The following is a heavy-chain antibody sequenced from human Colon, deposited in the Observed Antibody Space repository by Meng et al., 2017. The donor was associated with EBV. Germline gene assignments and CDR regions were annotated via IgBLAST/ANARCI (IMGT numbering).Heavy chain of an antibody. CDR3: ARGNAYNAPSFDY. D-gene: IGHD5-24*01. J-gene: IGHJ4*02. V-gene: IGHV4-4*02. Sequence: QGQLQESGPGLVEPSGTLSLTAAVSGASISSNNWWSWVRQPPGKGLEWIGEIYHGGNTNYNPSLKSRVTISVDRSNDQFSLSLSSVTAADTAVYYCARGNAYNAPSFDYWGQGTLVTVSS. CDR1: GASISSNNW. CDR2: IYHGGNT.